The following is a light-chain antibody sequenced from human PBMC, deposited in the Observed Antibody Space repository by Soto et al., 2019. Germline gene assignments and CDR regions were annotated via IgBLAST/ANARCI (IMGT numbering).Light chain of an antibody. CDR1: GLNIGAGYD. V-gene: IGLV1-40*01. CDR3: QSFDAGVSGXV. Sequence: QSALTQPPSVSGALGQRVTISCTGSGLNIGAGYDVHWYQQLPGTAPKVVIYGNKIRPSGVPDRFSGSKSGTSASLAITGLQAEDEAEYYCQSFDAGVSGXVFGPGTKVT. CDR2: GNK. J-gene: IGLJ1*01.